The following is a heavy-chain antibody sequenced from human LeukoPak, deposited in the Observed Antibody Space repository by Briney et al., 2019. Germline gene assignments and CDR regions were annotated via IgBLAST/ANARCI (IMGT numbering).Heavy chain of an antibody. D-gene: IGHD2-15*01. CDR1: GFTVSSNY. CDR3: GRAIIVSRRAFDI. Sequence: GGSLRLSCAASGFTVSSNYMSWVRQAPGKGLEWVSVIYSGGSTYYADSVKGRFTISRDNSKNTLYLQMNSLRAADTAVYYCGRAIIVSRRAFDIWGQGTMVTVSS. V-gene: IGHV3-66*01. CDR2: IYSGGST. J-gene: IGHJ3*02.